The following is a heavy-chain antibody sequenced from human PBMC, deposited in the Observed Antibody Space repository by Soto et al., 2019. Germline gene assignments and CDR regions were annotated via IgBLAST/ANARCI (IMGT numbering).Heavy chain of an antibody. CDR3: ARGYWFDP. V-gene: IGHV4-59*01. CDR2: ISRGGSS. CDR1: GGSIFSDD. J-gene: IGHJ5*02. Sequence: PSETLSLTCTVSGGSIFSDDWTWIRQPPGKGLGWIGYISRGGSSRYAPSLKGRVTFSTDTSKNQVSLKLTYVTVADTAVYYCARGYWFDPWGPGTLVTVSS.